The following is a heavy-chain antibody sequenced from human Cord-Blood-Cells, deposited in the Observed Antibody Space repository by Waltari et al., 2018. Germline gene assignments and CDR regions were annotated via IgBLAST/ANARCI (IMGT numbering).Heavy chain of an antibody. CDR2: ISYDGSNK. CDR1: GFTFSSYG. D-gene: IGHD6-6*01. CDR3: AKDLPASSSSYYYYYGMDV. Sequence: RSLRLSCAASGFTFSSYGMHWVRQAPGKGLEWVAVISYDGSNKYYADSVKGRFTISRDNSKNTLYLQMNSLRAEDTAVYYCAKDLPASSSSYYYYYGMDVWGQGTTVTVSS. V-gene: IGHV3-30*18. J-gene: IGHJ6*02.